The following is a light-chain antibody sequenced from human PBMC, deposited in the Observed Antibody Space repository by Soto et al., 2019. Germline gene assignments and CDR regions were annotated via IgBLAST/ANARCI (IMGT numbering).Light chain of an antibody. J-gene: IGLJ1*01. Sequence: QSALTQPASVSGSPRQSITISCTGTSSDVGAYNYVSWFQQHPGKAPKLMIYDVSNRPSGVSNRFSGSKSGNTASLTISGLQAEDETDYYCSSYTRSNTSYVFGTGTKLTVL. CDR3: SSYTRSNTSYV. V-gene: IGLV2-14*01. CDR2: DVS. CDR1: SSDVGAYNY.